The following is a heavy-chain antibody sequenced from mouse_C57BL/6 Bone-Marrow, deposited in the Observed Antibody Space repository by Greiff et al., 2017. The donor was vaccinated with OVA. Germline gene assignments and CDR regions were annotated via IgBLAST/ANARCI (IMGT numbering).Heavy chain of an antibody. D-gene: IGHD2-4*01. CDR1: GYTFTSYW. CDR3: ARSTYYDYEGYAMDY. V-gene: IGHV1-64*01. CDR2: IHPNSGST. Sequence: VQLQQPGAELVKPGASVKLSCKASGYTFTSYWMHWVKQRPGQGLEWIGMIHPNSGSTNYNEKFKSKATLTVDKSSSTAYMQLSSLTSEDSAVYYCARSTYYDYEGYAMDYWGQGTSVTVSS. J-gene: IGHJ4*01.